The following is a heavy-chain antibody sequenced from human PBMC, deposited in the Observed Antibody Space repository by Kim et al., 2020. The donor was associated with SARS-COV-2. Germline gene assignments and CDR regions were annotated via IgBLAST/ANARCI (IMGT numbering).Heavy chain of an antibody. V-gene: IGHV3-11*06. CDR3: ARAADPYYCGGDCYADY. Sequence: VKGRFTISRDNAKNSLYLQMNSLRAEDTAVYYCARAADPYYCGGDCYADYWGQGTLVTVSS. D-gene: IGHD2-21*02. J-gene: IGHJ4*02.